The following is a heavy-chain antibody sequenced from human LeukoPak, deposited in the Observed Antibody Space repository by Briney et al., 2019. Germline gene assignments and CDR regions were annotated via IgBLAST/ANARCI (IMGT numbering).Heavy chain of an antibody. Sequence: GGSLRLSCATSGFTFSSYSMNWVRQAPGKGLEWVSSISKNSGYMYYIDSVKGRFIISRDNAKNSMYLQMNSLRAEDTAVYYCARDPGYYDSSGYFPAYFQHWGQGTLVTVSS. CDR1: GFTFSSYS. V-gene: IGHV3-21*01. D-gene: IGHD3-22*01. CDR3: ARDPGYYDSSGYFPAYFQH. J-gene: IGHJ1*01. CDR2: ISKNSGYM.